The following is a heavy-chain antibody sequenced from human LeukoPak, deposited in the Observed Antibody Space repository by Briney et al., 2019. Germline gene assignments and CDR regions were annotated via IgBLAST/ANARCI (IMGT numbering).Heavy chain of an antibody. CDR2: INPNSGGT. CDR3: AKAPFCSGGNCYQTFDY. D-gene: IGHD2-15*01. V-gene: IGHV1-2*02. J-gene: IGHJ4*02. Sequence: ASVKVSCKASGYTFTGYFMHWVRQAPGQGLEWMGWINPNSGGTNYAQKFQGRVTMTRDTSISTAYMELSRLRSDDTAGYYCAKAPFCSGGNCYQTFDYGGQGTLGTVS. CDR1: GYTFTGYF.